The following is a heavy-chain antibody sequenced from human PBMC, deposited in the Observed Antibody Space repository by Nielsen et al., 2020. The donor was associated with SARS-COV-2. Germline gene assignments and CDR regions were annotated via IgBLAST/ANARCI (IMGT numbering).Heavy chain of an antibody. CDR2: IYFTGRT. Sequence: SETLSLTCTVSDASIRSGGYFWSWIRQHPGKGLEWIGYIYFTGRTSYNPSLKSRVAMSVDTSKNQFSLDLKSVTAADTAVYYCAREASGYDHYKYGMDVWGLGATVTVSS. D-gene: IGHD5-12*01. J-gene: IGHJ6*02. CDR1: DASIRSGGYF. CDR3: AREASGYDHYKYGMDV. V-gene: IGHV4-31*03.